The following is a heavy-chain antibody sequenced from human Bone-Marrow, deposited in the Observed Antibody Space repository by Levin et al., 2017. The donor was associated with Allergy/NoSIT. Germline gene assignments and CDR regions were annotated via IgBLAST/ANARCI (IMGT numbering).Heavy chain of an antibody. V-gene: IGHV3-23*01. Sequence: GGSLRLSCAASGFAFSSYAMSWVRQAPGKGLEWVSGISGSGDTTYYADSVKGRFTISRDNSENTVYLQMNSLRADDTAVYYCAKDFAVWGGGGVIDYWGQGTLVTVSS. CDR3: AKDFAVWGGGGVIDY. CDR1: GFAFSSYA. J-gene: IGHJ4*02. CDR2: ISGSGDTT. D-gene: IGHD3-16*01.